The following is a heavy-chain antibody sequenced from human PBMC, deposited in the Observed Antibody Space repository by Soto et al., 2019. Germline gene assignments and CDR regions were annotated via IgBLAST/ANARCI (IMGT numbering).Heavy chain of an antibody. V-gene: IGHV1-46*01. CDR2: INPLPTSGST. Sequence: QVQLVQSGAEVKKPGASVKVSCKASGYIFTNYYIHWVRQAPGQGLEWMAIINPLPTSGSTNYAQKFQCRVTWTRDTSTSTVYRERGSLRSDDTAVYYCSRELAAAAYWGQGTLVTVSS. CDR1: GYIFTNYY. CDR3: SRELAAAAY. J-gene: IGHJ4*02. D-gene: IGHD6-13*01.